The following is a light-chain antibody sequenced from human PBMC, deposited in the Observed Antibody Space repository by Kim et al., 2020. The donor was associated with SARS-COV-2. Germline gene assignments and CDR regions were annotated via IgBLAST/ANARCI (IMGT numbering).Light chain of an antibody. J-gene: IGKJ2*01. CDR1: LSVLNKSNKKNY. V-gene: IGKV4-1*01. Sequence: RATIHCKSSLSVLNKSNKKNYVAWYQQKPGQPPKLLIYWASTRESGVPDRLSGSGSGTDFSLTINNLQVEDVAVYYCQQYFSIPYTFGQGTKLEIK. CDR2: WAS. CDR3: QQYFSIPYT.